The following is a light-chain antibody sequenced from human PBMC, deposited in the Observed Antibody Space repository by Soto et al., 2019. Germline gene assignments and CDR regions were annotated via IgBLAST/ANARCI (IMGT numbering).Light chain of an antibody. J-gene: IGLJ1*01. CDR1: SGDVGGYDY. CDR3: SSQTSGSTRV. Sequence: QSALTQPASVSGSPGQSIAISCTGTSGDVGGYDYVSWYQQHPDKAPKLMIYEVTKRPSWVSNRFSGSKSGNTASLTISGLQPEDEADYYCSSQTSGSTRVFGSGT. CDR2: EVT. V-gene: IGLV2-14*01.